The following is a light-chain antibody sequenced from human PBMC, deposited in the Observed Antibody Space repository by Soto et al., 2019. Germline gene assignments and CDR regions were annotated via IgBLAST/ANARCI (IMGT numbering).Light chain of an antibody. CDR1: SSDVGGYNY. Sequence: SCTGTSSDVGGYNYVSWYQQHPGKAPKLMIYDVSNRPSGVSNRFSGSKSGNTASLTISGLQAEDEADYYCSSYTSSSTPHNYVFGTGTKVTVL. V-gene: IGLV2-14*04. CDR3: SSYTSSSTPHNYV. J-gene: IGLJ1*01. CDR2: DVS.